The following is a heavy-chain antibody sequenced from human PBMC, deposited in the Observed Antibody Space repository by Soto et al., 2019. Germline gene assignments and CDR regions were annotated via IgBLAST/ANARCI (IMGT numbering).Heavy chain of an antibody. V-gene: IGHV1-3*01. J-gene: IGHJ4*02. CDR1: GNTFSTYA. CDR3: ARPGVTNSGDRFDH. CDR2: ISVGNGNT. Sequence: ASVKVSCKXSGNTFSTYAIHWVRQAPGQRLEWMGWISVGNGNTRYSQNFQGRVTITWDTSATTAYMELSSLRSEDTAVYYCARPGVTNSGDRFDHWGQGTLVTVSS. D-gene: IGHD3-10*01.